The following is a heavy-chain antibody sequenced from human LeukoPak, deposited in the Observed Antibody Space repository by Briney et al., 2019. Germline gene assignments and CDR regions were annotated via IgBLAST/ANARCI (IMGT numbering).Heavy chain of an antibody. V-gene: IGHV4-39*07. CDR3: AKYYDSSGYYHTVDY. CDR2: IYYSGNT. Sequence: SETLSLTCTVSGGSISSSSYHWGWIRQPPGKGLEWIGSIYYSGNTYYNPSLKSRVTISIDTSKNQFSLRLNSVTAADTAVYYCAKYYDSSGYYHTVDYWGQGTLVTVSS. J-gene: IGHJ4*02. CDR1: GGSISSSSYH. D-gene: IGHD3-22*01.